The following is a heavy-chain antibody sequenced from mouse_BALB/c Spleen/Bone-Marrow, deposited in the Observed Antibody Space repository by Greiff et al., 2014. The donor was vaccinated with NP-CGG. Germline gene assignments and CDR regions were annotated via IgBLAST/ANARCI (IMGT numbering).Heavy chain of an antibody. CDR2: ISSDGSYT. D-gene: IGHD2-1*01. V-gene: IGHV5-6*02. CDR1: GFTFSSYG. J-gene: IGHJ3*01. CDR3: AGWVEGNLAWFAY. Sequence: EVKLEESGGNLVKPGGSLKLSCAASGFTFSSYGMSWVRQTPDRRLEWVATISSDGSYTYYPDSVKGRFTISRDNAKNTLYLQMSSLKSEDTATYYCAGWVEGNLAWFAYWGQGTLVTVSA.